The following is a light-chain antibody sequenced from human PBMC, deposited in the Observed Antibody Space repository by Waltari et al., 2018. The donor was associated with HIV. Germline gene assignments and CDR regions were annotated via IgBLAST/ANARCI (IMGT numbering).Light chain of an antibody. V-gene: IGKV1-33*01. Sequence: DIQMTQSPSSLSASVGDRVTITCQASQDIHNYLNWYQQKPGKAPKLLIYDASNLETGVPSRFSVSGAWTDFSFTISSLQPEDIATYYCQQYNNLPLTFGPGTTVDLK. J-gene: IGKJ3*01. CDR1: QDIHNY. CDR3: QQYNNLPLT. CDR2: DAS.